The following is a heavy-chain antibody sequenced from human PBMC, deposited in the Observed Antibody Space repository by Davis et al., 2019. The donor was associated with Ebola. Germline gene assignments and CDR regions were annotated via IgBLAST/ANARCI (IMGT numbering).Heavy chain of an antibody. J-gene: IGHJ6*02. V-gene: IGHV3-11*01. CDR2: ISSSGSTI. Sequence: GESLKISCAASGFTFSDYYMSWIRQAPGKGLEWVSYISSSGSTIYYADSVKGRFTISRDNAKNSLYLQMNSLRAEDTAVYYCARDSVDYYGMDVWGQGTTVTVSS. CDR1: GFTFSDYY. CDR3: ARDSVDYYGMDV.